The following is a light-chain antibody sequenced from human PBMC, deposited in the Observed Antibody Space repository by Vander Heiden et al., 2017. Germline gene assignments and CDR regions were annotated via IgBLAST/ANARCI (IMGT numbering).Light chain of an antibody. CDR3: QQRSNWPPEVT. Sequence: EIVLTQSPATLSLSPGERATLSCRASQSVSNYLAWYQHQPGQAPRLLIYDASNRAAGIPARFSGSGSGTDFTRTISSLEPEDFAVYYCQQRSNWPPEVTFGGGTKVEIK. CDR2: DAS. CDR1: QSVSNY. V-gene: IGKV3-11*01. J-gene: IGKJ4*01.